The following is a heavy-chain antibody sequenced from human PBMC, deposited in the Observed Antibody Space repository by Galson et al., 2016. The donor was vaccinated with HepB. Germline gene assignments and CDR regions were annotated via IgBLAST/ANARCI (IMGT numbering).Heavy chain of an antibody. J-gene: IGHJ6*02. V-gene: IGHV3-48*03. CDR1: GSTFSSYD. CDR3: ASAPGAFYYFYAMDG. Sequence: SLRLSCAASGSTFSSYDMNWVRQAPGKGLEWISYISSGRGITYYAGSVKGRFTIPRDNAKNSLYLQMSSLRADDTAVYYCASAPGAFYYFYAMDGWGHGTTVT. CDR2: ISSGRGIT.